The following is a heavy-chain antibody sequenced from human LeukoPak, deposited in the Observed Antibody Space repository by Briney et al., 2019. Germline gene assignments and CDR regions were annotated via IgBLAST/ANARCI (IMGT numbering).Heavy chain of an antibody. Sequence: GSLRLSCAASGFTFRSYSMNWVRQSPGKGLEWIAEIHHSGTTHYNPSLKSRLSISVDKSKNEFSLKLTSMAAAGTAVYYCARNGDYSMDYWGQGTLVTVSS. V-gene: IGHV4-4*02. CDR2: IHHSGTT. D-gene: IGHD2-15*01. CDR1: GFTFRSYSM. J-gene: IGHJ4*02. CDR3: ARNGDYSMDY.